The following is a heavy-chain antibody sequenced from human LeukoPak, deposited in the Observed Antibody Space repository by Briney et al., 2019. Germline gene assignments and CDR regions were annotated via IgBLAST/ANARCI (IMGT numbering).Heavy chain of an antibody. V-gene: IGHV4-34*01. Sequence: SETLSLTCAVYGGSFSGYYWSWIRQPPGKGLEWIGEINHSGSTNYNPSLKSRVTISVDTSKNQFSLKLSSVTAADTAVYYCARDPSSSWAWYFDLWGRGTLVTVSS. D-gene: IGHD6-13*01. CDR1: GGSFSGYY. CDR3: ARDPSSSWAWYFDL. J-gene: IGHJ2*01. CDR2: INHSGST.